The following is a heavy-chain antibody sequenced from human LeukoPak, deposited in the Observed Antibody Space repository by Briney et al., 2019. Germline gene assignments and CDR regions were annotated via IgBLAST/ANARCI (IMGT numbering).Heavy chain of an antibody. D-gene: IGHD6-19*01. CDR1: GFTFDDSA. CDR2: ISGDGGDT. J-gene: IGHJ6*02. CDR3: LKDILPGGIAVAGTDDGMDV. V-gene: IGHV3-43*02. Sequence: GGSLRLSCAASGFTFDDSAMHWVRQAPGKGLDWVCLISGDGGDTFYADPVKGRFTISRDNSKNSLYLQMNSLRNEETAFYYCLKDILPGGIAVAGTDDGMDVWGQGTTVTVSS.